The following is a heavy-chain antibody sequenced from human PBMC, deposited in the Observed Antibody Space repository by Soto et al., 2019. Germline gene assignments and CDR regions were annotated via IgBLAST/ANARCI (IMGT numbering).Heavy chain of an antibody. CDR1: GYTFTSYG. CDR2: ISAYNGNT. J-gene: IGHJ5*02. D-gene: IGHD6-19*01. V-gene: IGHV1-18*01. Sequence: GASVKVSCKASGYTFTSYGISWVRQAPGQGLEWMGWISAYNGNTNYAQKLQGRVTMTTDTSTSTAYMELRSLRSDDTAVDYCATVVRSAAVGGFDPLWKASLFTVCS. CDR3: ATVVRSAAVGGFDP.